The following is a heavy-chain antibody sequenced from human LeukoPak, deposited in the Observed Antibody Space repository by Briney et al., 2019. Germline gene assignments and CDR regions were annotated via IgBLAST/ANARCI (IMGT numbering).Heavy chain of an antibody. CDR1: GYTFTSYG. J-gene: IGHJ4*02. CDR3: ARALQGNYDSSGYYPSVDY. CDR2: ISAYNGNT. Sequence: GASVKVSCKASGYTFTSYGISWVRPAPGQGLEWMGWISAYNGNTNYAQKLQGRVTMTTDTSTSTAYMELRSLRSDDTAVYYCARALQGNYDSSGYYPSVDYWGQGTLVTVSS. D-gene: IGHD3-22*01. V-gene: IGHV1-18*01.